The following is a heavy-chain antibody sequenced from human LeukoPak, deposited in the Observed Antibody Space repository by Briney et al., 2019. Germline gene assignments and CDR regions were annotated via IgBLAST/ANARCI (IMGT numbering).Heavy chain of an antibody. Sequence: GGSLRLSCAASGFTFSIYEMNWVRQAPGKGLEWLSHISTSGNTIHYANSVEGRFTISRDDAKNSLYLQMNSLRVEDTALYFCARDATTAVGWVYMDVWGKGTTVTISS. V-gene: IGHV3-48*03. CDR3: ARDATTAVGWVYMDV. CDR2: ISTSGNTI. CDR1: GFTFSIYE. D-gene: IGHD1-1*01. J-gene: IGHJ6*03.